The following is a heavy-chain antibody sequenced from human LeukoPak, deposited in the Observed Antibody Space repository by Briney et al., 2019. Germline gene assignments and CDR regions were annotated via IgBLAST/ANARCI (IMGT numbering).Heavy chain of an antibody. CDR2: ISSSSTI. D-gene: IGHD5-18*01. V-gene: IGHV3-48*01. CDR1: GFTFSSYS. J-gene: IGHJ4*02. CDR3: ARSPDVDTAMVVDY. Sequence: GGSLRLSCAASGFTFSSYSMNWVRQAPGKGLEWVSYISSSSTIYYADSVKGRFTISRDNAKNSLYLQMGSLRAEDMAVYYCARSPDVDTAMVVDYWGQGTLVTVSS.